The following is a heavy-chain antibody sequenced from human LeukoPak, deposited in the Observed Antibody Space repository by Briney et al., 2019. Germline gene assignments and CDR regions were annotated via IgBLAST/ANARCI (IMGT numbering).Heavy chain of an antibody. CDR2: INPSGGST. V-gene: IGHV1-46*01. D-gene: IGHD3-22*01. CDR1: GYTFTSYY. CDR3: ARAPGYYDSSGVFDY. J-gene: IGHJ4*02. Sequence: ASVKVSCKASGYTFTSYYMHWVRQAPEQGLEWMGIINPSGGSTSYAQKFQGRVTMTRDTSTSTVYMELSSLRSEDTAVYYCARAPGYYDSSGVFDYWGQGTLVTVSS.